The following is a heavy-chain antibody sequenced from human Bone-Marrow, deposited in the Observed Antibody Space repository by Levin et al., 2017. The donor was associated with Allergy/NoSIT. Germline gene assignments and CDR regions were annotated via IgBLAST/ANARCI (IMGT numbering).Heavy chain of an antibody. CDR2: ISATGATT. V-gene: IGHV3-48*02. CDR3: SRDPLSITVADEGDFDY. CDR1: GFTFGKFG. Sequence: PGGSLRLSCTASGFTFGKFGMNWVRQAPGKGLEWVSYISATGATTNYADSVRGRFTVSRDNAKNSLSLQMNTLRDGDTAVYFCSRDPLSITVADEGDFDYWGQGTLVTVSS. D-gene: IGHD6-19*01. J-gene: IGHJ4*02.